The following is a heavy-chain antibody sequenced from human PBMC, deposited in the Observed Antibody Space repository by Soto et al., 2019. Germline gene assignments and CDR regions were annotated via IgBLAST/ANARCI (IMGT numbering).Heavy chain of an antibody. D-gene: IGHD1-7*01. CDR3: ARRTGTTGYYYYMDV. V-gene: IGHV4-34*01. J-gene: IGHJ6*03. Sequence: SETLSLTCAVYGGSFSGYYWSWIRQPPGKGLEWIGEINHSGSTNYNPSLKSRVTISVDTSKNQFSLKLSSVTAADTAVYYCARRTGTTGYYYYMDVWGKGTTVTVSS. CDR1: GGSFSGYY. CDR2: INHSGST.